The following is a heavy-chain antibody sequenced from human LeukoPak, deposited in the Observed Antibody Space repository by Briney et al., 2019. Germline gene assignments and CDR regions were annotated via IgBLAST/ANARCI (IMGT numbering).Heavy chain of an antibody. CDR1: GFTFSSYS. D-gene: IGHD4-17*01. CDR2: ISSSSSYV. Sequence: GGSLRLSCAASGFTFSSYSMNYVRQAPGKGREWVSSISSSSSYVYYADSVKGRFTISRDNAKNSLYLQMNSLRAEDTAVYYCARGSYDYGDYVPYYYYYMDVWGKGTTVTVSS. CDR3: ARGSYDYGDYVPYYYYYMDV. J-gene: IGHJ6*03. V-gene: IGHV3-21*01.